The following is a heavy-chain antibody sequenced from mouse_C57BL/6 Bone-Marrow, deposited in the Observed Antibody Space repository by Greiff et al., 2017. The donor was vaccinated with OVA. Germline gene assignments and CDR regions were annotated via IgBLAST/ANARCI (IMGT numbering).Heavy chain of an antibody. CDR3: ARHPYSSGYGYAMDY. Sequence: VNVVESGAELVKPGASVKLSCKASGYTFTEYTIHWVKQRSGQGLEWIGWFYPGSGSIKYNEKFKDKATLTADKSSSTVYMELSRLTSEDSAVYFCARHPYSSGYGYAMDYWGQGTSVTVSS. CDR2: FYPGSGSI. J-gene: IGHJ4*01. V-gene: IGHV1-62-2*01. CDR1: GYTFTEYT. D-gene: IGHD3-2*02.